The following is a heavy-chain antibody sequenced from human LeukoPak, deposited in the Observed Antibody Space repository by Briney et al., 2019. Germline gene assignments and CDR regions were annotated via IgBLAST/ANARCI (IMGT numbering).Heavy chain of an antibody. CDR1: GYTFTSYD. CDR3: ARFDLQNYYMDV. CDR2: MNPNSGNT. J-gene: IGHJ6*03. D-gene: IGHD3-9*01. V-gene: IGHV1-8*01. Sequence: ASVKVSCKASGYTFTSYDINWVRQATGHGLEWMGWMNPNSGNTGYAQKCQGRGTMTRNTSISTAYMELSSLRSEATAVYYCARFDLQNYYMDVWGKGTTVTVSS.